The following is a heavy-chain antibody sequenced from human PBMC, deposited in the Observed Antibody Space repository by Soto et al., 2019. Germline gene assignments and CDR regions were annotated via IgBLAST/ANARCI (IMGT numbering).Heavy chain of an antibody. D-gene: IGHD6-13*01. CDR1: GFIFSDYA. CDR2: ISYGGDNK. V-gene: IGHV3-30*09. J-gene: IGHJ4*02. CDR3: AKARHSTSWYGLEADF. Sequence: LRLSCAASGFIFSDYAMHWVRQAPGKGLEWVAVISYGGDNKYYADSVRGRFAISRDNLKNTLDLQMNSLNPEDTAVYHCAKARHSTSWYGLEADFWGQGTLVTVSS.